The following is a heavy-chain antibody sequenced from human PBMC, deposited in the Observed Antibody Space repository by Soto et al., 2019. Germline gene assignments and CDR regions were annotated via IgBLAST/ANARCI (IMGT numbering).Heavy chain of an antibody. V-gene: IGHV3-23*01. J-gene: IGHJ4*02. CDR1: GFTFSSYA. Sequence: PGGSLRLSCAASGFTFSSYAMSWVRQASGKGLEWVSAISGSGGSTYYADSVKGRFTISRDNSKNTLYLQMNSLRAEDTAVYYCAKYAYYYDSSGYFDYWGQGTLVTVSS. D-gene: IGHD3-22*01. CDR2: ISGSGGST. CDR3: AKYAYYYDSSGYFDY.